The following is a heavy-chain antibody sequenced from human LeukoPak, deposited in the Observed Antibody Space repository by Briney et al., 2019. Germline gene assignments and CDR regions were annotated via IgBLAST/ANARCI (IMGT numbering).Heavy chain of an antibody. V-gene: IGHV5-51*01. J-gene: IGHJ5*02. CDR1: GYTFENYW. Sequence: GESLKISCRGSGYTFENYWIAWVRQLPGQGLEWMGIIYPDDSDTTYSPSFEGQVTISVDESIKTAYLQWNSLEASDTAIYYCARQGVAVAGTLWLDPWGQGTLVTVSS. CDR2: IYPDDSDT. D-gene: IGHD6-19*01. CDR3: ARQGVAVAGTLWLDP.